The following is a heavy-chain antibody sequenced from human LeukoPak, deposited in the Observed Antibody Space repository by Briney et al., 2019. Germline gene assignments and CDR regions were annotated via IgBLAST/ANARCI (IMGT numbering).Heavy chain of an antibody. CDR2: ISDSGST. V-gene: IGHV4-59*11. Sequence: SETLSLTCVVSGGSLSTHHWSWIRQSPGRGLEWIGYISDSGSTNYNPSLKSRVTISVDTSKNQFSLMLSSVTAADTAVYYCARGYDSSAYYPFNYWGQGTLVTVSS. CDR1: GGSLSTHH. D-gene: IGHD3-22*01. CDR3: ARGYDSSAYYPFNY. J-gene: IGHJ4*02.